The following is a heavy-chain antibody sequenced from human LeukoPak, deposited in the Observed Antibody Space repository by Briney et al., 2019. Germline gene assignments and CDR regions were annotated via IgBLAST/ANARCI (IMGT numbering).Heavy chain of an antibody. CDR2: INHSGST. CDR1: GGSFSGYY. J-gene: IGHJ3*02. V-gene: IGHV4-34*01. CDR3: AGGSGWYDAFDI. Sequence: PSETLSPTCAVYGGSFSGYYWSWIRQPPGKGLEWIGEINHSGSTNYNPSLKSRVTISVDTSKNQFSLKLSSVTAADTAVYYCAGGSGWYDAFDIWGQGTMVTVSS. D-gene: IGHD6-19*01.